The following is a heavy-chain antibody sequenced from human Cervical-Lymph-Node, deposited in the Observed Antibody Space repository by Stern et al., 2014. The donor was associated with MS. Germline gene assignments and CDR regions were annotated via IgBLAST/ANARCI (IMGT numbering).Heavy chain of an antibody. J-gene: IGHJ5*01. V-gene: IGHV4-59*01. CDR2: IYYSGST. CDR1: GDSMNYFH. CDR3: ARFGATVFGVLLSFDF. D-gene: IGHD3-3*01. Sequence: QVQLQESGPGLVKPSETLSLTCNVSGDSMNYFHWAWIRQPPGKGLEWIGYIYYSGSTSYNPSLKSRVSISVDTSKKEFSLKLTSLTTADTATYYCARFGATVFGVLLSFDFWGQGIHVTVPS.